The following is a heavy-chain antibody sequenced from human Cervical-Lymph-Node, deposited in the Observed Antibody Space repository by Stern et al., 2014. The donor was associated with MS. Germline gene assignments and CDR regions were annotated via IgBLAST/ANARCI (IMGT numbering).Heavy chain of an antibody. V-gene: IGHV4-59*01. CDR3: ARDDGYSGYDS. Sequence: VQLVESGPGLVKPSETLSLTCLISGGSISTYYWSWVRQPPGKGLEWIGYIYYSGNTNYNPSLKSRVAMSVDTSKNQFSLKLGPVTAADTAVYYCARDDGYSGYDSWGKGTLVTVSS. CDR1: GGSISTYY. D-gene: IGHD5-12*01. CDR2: IYYSGNT. J-gene: IGHJ4*02.